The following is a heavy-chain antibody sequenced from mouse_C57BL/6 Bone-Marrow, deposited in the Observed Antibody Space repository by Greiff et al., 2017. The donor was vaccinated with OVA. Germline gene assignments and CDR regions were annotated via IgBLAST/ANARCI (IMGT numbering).Heavy chain of an antibody. V-gene: IGHV2-2*01. CDR2: IWSGGST. CDR1: GFSLTSYG. CDR3: ARMGSRNYGDY. J-gene: IGHJ2*01. Sequence: VQGVESGPGLVQPSQSLSITCTVSGFSLTSYGVHWVRQSPGKGLEWLGVIWSGGSTDYNAAFISRRSNSKDNSMGQVFFKMNILQADDTAIYYCARMGSRNYGDYWGQGTTLTVSS.